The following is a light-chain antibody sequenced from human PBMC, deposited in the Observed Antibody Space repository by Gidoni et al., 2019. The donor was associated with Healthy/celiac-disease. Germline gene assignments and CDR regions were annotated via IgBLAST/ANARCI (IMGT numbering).Light chain of an antibody. CDR2: GAS. J-gene: IGKJ1*01. CDR3: QKYNNWPRT. Sequence: EIVMTQSPATLSVSPGERATLSCRDSQSGSSNLAWYQQKPGQAPRLLIYGASTRATGIPARFSGSGSGTEFTLTISSLQSEDCAVYYCQKYNNWPRTFGQGTKVEIK. CDR1: QSGSSN. V-gene: IGKV3-15*01.